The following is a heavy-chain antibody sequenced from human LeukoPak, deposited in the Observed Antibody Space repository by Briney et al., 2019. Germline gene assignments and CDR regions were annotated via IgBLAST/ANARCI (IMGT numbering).Heavy chain of an antibody. CDR3: TRAITYFYGSVTYDWFDS. CDR2: IKSDGST. J-gene: IGHJ5*01. Sequence: GGSLRLSCAASGFTFSSYWMSWVRQAPGKGLMWVARIKSDGSTIYADSVQGRFIISRDNAKNMVYLQMNSLRADDTAIYYCTRAITYFYGSVTYDWFDSWGQGTRVTVSS. D-gene: IGHD3-10*01. V-gene: IGHV3-74*01. CDR1: GFTFSSYW.